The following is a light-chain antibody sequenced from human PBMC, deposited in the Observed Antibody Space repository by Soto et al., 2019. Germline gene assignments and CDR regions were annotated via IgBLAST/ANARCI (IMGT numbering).Light chain of an antibody. CDR3: TSYSSTNTLV. V-gene: IGLV2-14*01. CDR2: EVS. J-gene: IGLJ3*02. CDR1: SSDVGGYNY. Sequence: QSVLTQPASVSRSPGQSITISCTGTSSDVGGYNYVSWYQQHPGKAPKLMIYEVSNRPSGVSHRFSGSKSGATASLAISGLQADDEADYYCTSYSSTNTLVFGGGTKVTVL.